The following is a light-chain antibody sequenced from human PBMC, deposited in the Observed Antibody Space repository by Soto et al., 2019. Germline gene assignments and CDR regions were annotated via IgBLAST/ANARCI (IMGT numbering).Light chain of an antibody. J-gene: IGKJ1*01. CDR3: QPYNSYSRT. CDR2: KAS. Sequence: DIQMTQSPSTVCASVGDRVTITFRASQSIDSWLAWYQHKPGKAPKLLIFKASTLETGVPSRFSGSGSETEFTLTISSLQPDDSATYYCQPYNSYSRTFGQGTKVDIK. V-gene: IGKV1-5*03. CDR1: QSIDSW.